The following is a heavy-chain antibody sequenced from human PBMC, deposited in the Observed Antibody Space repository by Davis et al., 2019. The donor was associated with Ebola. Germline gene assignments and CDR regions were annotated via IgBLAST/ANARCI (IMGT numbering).Heavy chain of an antibody. Sequence: GESLKISCAASGFTFSSYAMSWVRQAPGKGLEWVSAISGSGGSTYYADSVKGRFTISRDNSKNTLYLQMNSLRAEDTAVYYCAKSPSIAAVYYYYMDVWGKGTTVTVSS. CDR2: ISGSGGST. D-gene: IGHD6-13*01. J-gene: IGHJ6*03. V-gene: IGHV3-23*01. CDR1: GFTFSSYA. CDR3: AKSPSIAAVYYYYMDV.